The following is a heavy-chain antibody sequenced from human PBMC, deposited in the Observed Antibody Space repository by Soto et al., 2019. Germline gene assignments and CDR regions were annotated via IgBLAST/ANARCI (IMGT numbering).Heavy chain of an antibody. V-gene: IGHV5-10-1*01. CDR1: GYSFTSYW. CDR3: ARLMNFVPAGVQHYYYGMDV. Sequence: PGESLKISCKGSGYSFTSYWISWVRQMPGKGLEWMGRIDPSDSYTNYSPSFQGHVTISADKSISTAYLQWSSLKASDTAMYYCARLMNFVPAGVQHYYYGMDVWGQGTTVTVSS. J-gene: IGHJ6*02. D-gene: IGHD2-2*01. CDR2: IDPSDSYT.